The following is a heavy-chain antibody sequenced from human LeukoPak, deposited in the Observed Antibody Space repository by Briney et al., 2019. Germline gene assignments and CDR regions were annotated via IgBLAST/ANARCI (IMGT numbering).Heavy chain of an antibody. CDR2: ISGSGGST. V-gene: IGHV3-23*01. CDR1: GFTFSSYA. D-gene: IGHD2-15*01. CDR3: ANNRPVDVDY. Sequence: GGSLRLSCAASGFTFSSYAMSWVRQAPGKGLEWVSAISGSGGSTYYTDSVKGRFTISRGNSKNTLYLQMNSLRAEDTAVYYCANNRPVDVDYWGQGTLVTVSS. J-gene: IGHJ4*02.